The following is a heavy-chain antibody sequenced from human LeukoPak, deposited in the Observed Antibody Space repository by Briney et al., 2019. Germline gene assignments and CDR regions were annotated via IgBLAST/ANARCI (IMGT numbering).Heavy chain of an antibody. Sequence: SQTLSLTCTVSGGSISSNSYFWTWIRQPAGKGLEWIGRIYTSGSTNYNPSLKSRLTISVDTSRNQFSLKLSSVTAADTAVYYCARTYYDILTGYYYYMDVWGKGTTVTVSS. CDR3: ARTYYDILTGYYYYMDV. CDR2: IYTSGST. CDR1: GGSISSNSYF. D-gene: IGHD3-9*01. V-gene: IGHV4-61*02. J-gene: IGHJ6*03.